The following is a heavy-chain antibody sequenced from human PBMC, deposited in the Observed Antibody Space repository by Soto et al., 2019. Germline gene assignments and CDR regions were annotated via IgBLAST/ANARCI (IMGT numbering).Heavy chain of an antibody. CDR3: ARESGGATATLDYYYFYMDV. CDR2: INPNGGVT. V-gene: IGHV1-2*04. Sequence: QVQLVQSGAEVRKPGASVTVSCRSSGDSFNYYYIHWVRQAPGQGFEWMGWINPNGGVTKYAQKFQGWVSMTRDTSIRTVYMQLSRLRSDDTAVYYCARESGGATATLDYYYFYMDVWGTGTTVTVSS. CDR1: GDSFNYYY. D-gene: IGHD5-12*01. J-gene: IGHJ6*03.